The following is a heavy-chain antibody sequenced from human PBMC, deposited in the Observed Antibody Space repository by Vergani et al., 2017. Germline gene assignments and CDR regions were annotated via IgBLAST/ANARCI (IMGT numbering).Heavy chain of an antibody. CDR1: GFTFSNFG. J-gene: IGHJ4*02. V-gene: IGHV3-30*02. CDR3: AKYLRDSTDGLPDS. CDR2: IGKDGINT. Sequence: QVQLVESAGGVVQPGGSLRLSCAASGFTFSNFGMHWLRQAPGKGLEWLAYIGKDGINTRYRDAVKGRFTVSKDNSKDILFLQMDSLRSKDTALYYCAKYLRDSTDGLPDSWGPGTLVIVSS. D-gene: IGHD2-21*02.